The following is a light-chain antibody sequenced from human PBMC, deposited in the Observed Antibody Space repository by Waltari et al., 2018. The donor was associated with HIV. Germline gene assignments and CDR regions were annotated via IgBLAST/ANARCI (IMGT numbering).Light chain of an antibody. CDR3: QSYDTTNHLI. CDR1: SATIASNS. J-gene: IGLJ2*01. CDR2: EDT. V-gene: IGLV6-57*04. Sequence: FMLTQPHSMSASPGTTVTIACTRSSATIASNSAQWYQQRPGGAPTTVVFEDTQRPSGVPERFSGSIDSSSNSASLTISGLKTEDEADYYCQSYDTTNHLIFGGGTKVTVL.